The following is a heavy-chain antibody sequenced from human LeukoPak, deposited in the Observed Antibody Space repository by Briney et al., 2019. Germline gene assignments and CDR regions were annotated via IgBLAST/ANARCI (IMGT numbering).Heavy chain of an antibody. CDR3: ATTYYYDSSGYWLSS. V-gene: IGHV4-31*03. Sequence: SETLSLTCTVSVGSISSGGYYWSWIRQHPGKGLEWIGSIYYSGSTYYNPSLKSRVTISVDTSKNQFSLKLSSVTAADTAVYYCATTYYYDSSGYWLSSWGQGTLVTVSS. CDR2: IYYSGST. CDR1: VGSISSGGYY. J-gene: IGHJ4*02. D-gene: IGHD3-22*01.